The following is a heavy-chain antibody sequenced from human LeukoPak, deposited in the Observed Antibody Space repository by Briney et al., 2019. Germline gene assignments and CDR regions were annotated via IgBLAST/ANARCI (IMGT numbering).Heavy chain of an antibody. J-gene: IGHJ4*02. CDR3: AKAYLVY. V-gene: IGHV3-30*04. CDR2: ISYDGSNK. CDR1: GFTFSSYA. Sequence: GGSLRLSCAASGFTFSSYAMHWVRQAPGKGLEWVAVISYDGSNKYYADSVKGRFTISRDNSKNTLYLQMNSLRAEDTAVYYCAKAYLVYWGQGTLVTVSS.